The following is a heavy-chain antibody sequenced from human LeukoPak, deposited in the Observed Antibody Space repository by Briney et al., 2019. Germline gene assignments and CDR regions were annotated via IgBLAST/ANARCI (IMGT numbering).Heavy chain of an antibody. CDR1: GGSISSGSYY. D-gene: IGHD3-3*01. CDR2: IYTSGST. CDR3: ARGGGPITNFDY. J-gene: IGHJ4*02. Sequence: SETLSLTCTVSGGSISSGSYYWSWIRQPAGKGLEWIGRIYTSGSTNYNPSLKSRVTISVDTSKNQFSLKLSSVTAADTAVYYCARGGGPITNFDYWGQGTLVTVSS. V-gene: IGHV4-61*02.